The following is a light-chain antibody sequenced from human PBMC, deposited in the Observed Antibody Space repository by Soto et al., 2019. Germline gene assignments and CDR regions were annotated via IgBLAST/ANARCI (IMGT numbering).Light chain of an antibody. CDR1: QSISIW. V-gene: IGKV1-5*03. Sequence: DINMTQSPSTLSAYVGDRVTITCRASQSISIWLAWYQQKPGKAPNLLIYKTSSLETGVPSRFSGSGSGTEFTLTISSLQPDDFATYYCQRWNDYSWTFGQGTKVEVK. CDR2: KTS. CDR3: QRWNDYSWT. J-gene: IGKJ1*01.